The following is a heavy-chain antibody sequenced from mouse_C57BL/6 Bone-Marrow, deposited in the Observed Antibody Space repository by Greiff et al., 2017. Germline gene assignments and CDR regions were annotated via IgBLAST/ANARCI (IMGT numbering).Heavy chain of an antibody. CDR2: IHPNSGST. V-gene: IGHV1-64*01. CDR3: SRTWDRAMDY. J-gene: IGHJ4*01. CDR1: GYTFTSYW. Sequence: QVQLQQPGAELVKPGASVKLSCKASGYTFTSYWMHWVKQRPGQGLEWIGMIHPNSGSTNYNQKFKNKATLTVDKSSSTAYMQLSSLTTEDAAVYYCSRTWDRAMDYWGQGTSVTVSA. D-gene: IGHD3-3*01.